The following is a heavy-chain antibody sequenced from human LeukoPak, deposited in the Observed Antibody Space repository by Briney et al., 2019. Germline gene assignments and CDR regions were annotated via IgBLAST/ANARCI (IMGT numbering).Heavy chain of an antibody. CDR2: IIPIFGTA. J-gene: IGHJ6*03. Sequence: GASVKVSCKASGYTFTGYYMHWVRQAPGQGLEWMGGIIPIFGTANYAQKFQGRVTITADKSTSTAYMELSSLRSEDTAVYYCARGPISYDSSGYYRYYYYMDVWGKGTTVTVSS. CDR1: GYTFTGYY. D-gene: IGHD3-22*01. CDR3: ARGPISYDSSGYYRYYYYMDV. V-gene: IGHV1-69*06.